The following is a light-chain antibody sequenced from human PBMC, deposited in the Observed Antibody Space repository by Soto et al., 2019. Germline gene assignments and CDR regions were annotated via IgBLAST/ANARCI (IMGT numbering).Light chain of an antibody. CDR1: SSDVGGYNY. CDR3: RSYTTSNTRQIV. J-gene: IGLJ1*01. V-gene: IGLV2-14*03. Sequence: SVLSQPASVSGSPGQSINISCTGTSSDVGGYNYVSWYQHHPGKAPKLIIYDVSNRPSGVSNPFSGSKSGNTASLTISGLQPEDEADYYCRSYTTSNTRQIVFGTGTKLTVL. CDR2: DVS.